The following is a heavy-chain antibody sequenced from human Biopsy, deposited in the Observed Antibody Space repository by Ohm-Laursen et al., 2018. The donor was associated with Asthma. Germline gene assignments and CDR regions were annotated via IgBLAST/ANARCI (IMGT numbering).Heavy chain of an antibody. V-gene: IGHV3-15*01. CDR2: IKSKTDGGTT. D-gene: IGHD5-12*01. Sequence: SLRLSCAASGFTFSDYYMSWIRQAPGKGLEWVGRIKSKTDGGTTDYAAPVKGRFTISRDDSKNTLYLQMNSLKTEDTAVYYCTTTMVAAIVATISAAFDYWGQGTLATVSS. CDR3: TTTMVAAIVATISAAFDY. J-gene: IGHJ4*02. CDR1: GFTFSDYY.